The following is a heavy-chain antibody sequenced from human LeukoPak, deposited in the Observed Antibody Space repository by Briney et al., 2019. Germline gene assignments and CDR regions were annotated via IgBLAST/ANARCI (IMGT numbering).Heavy chain of an antibody. D-gene: IGHD3-3*02. Sequence: GGSLRLSCAASGFTFSDYYMSWVRQAPGKGLEWVSVIYSGGSTYYADSVKGRFTISRDNSKNTLYLQMNSLRAEDTAVYYCAREISRTGAFDIWGQGTMVTVSS. CDR1: GFTFSDYY. CDR3: AREISRTGAFDI. CDR2: IYSGGST. J-gene: IGHJ3*02. V-gene: IGHV3-66*02.